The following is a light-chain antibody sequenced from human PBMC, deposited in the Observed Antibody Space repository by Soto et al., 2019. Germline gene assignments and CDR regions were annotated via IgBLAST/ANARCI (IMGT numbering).Light chain of an antibody. CDR2: HAS. Sequence: IQMTQSPSSVSASVGDRVTVTCRASQDISGRLAWFQQKPGKAPKFLISHASRSQNGVPSRFSGSESGTDFTLTINGLQPEDFATYYCLQAASFPRTFGQGTKVEFK. V-gene: IGKV1-12*01. CDR1: QDISGR. J-gene: IGKJ1*01. CDR3: LQAASFPRT.